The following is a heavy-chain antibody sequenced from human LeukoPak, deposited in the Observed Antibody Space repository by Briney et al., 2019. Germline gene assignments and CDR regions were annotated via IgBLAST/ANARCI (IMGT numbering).Heavy chain of an antibody. Sequence: GASVKVSCKASGGTFSSYAISWVRQAPGQGLEWMGRIIPILGIANYAQKFQGRVTITADKSTSTAYMELSSLRSEDTAVYYCARGSQYSYGRKKFDYWGQGTLVTVSS. CDR3: ARGSQYSYGRKKFDY. CDR1: GGTFSSYA. CDR2: IIPILGIA. V-gene: IGHV1-69*04. D-gene: IGHD5-18*01. J-gene: IGHJ4*02.